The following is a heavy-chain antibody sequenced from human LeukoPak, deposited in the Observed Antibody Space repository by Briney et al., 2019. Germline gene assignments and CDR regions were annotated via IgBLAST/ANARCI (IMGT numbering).Heavy chain of an antibody. D-gene: IGHD6-13*01. V-gene: IGHV3-23*01. Sequence: GGSLRLSCVASGFPFRSYAMTWVRQTPGKGLESVSVITDDEDTYYADSVKGRFTISRDNSQNTVFLQMNSLRVEDTAVYYCARDRIIAAAGIASDYWGQGTLVTVSS. CDR2: ITDDEDT. CDR1: GFPFRSYA. J-gene: IGHJ4*02. CDR3: ARDRIIAAAGIASDY.